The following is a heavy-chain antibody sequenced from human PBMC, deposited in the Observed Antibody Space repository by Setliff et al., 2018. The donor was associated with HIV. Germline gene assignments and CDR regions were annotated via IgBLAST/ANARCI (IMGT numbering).Heavy chain of an antibody. CDR1: GGSISSGGYY. CDR3: ARRPSPYYYYDSSGYSGGNVDY. D-gene: IGHD3-22*01. J-gene: IGHJ4*02. Sequence: SETLSLTCTVSGGSISSGGYYWSWIRQHPGKGLEWIGYIYYSGSTYYNPSLKSRVTISVDTSKNQFSLKLSSVTAADTAVYYCARRPSPYYYYDSSGYSGGNVDYWGRGTLVTVSS. CDR2: IYYSGST. V-gene: IGHV4-31*03.